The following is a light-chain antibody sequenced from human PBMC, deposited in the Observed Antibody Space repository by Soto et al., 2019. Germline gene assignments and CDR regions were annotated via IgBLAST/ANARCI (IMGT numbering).Light chain of an antibody. CDR2: GAS. J-gene: IGKJ3*01. Sequence: EIVMTQSPATLSVSPGERATLSCRASQSVSSNLAWYQQKPGQAPRLLIYGASTRATGIPARFSGSGSGTDFTLTISSLQSEDFAVYYCQQYNNWPPWTFGPGTKVDIK. CDR1: QSVSSN. CDR3: QQYNNWPPWT. V-gene: IGKV3-15*01.